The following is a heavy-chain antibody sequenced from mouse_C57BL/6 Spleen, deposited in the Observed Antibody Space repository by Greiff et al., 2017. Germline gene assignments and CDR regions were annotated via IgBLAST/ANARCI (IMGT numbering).Heavy chain of an antibody. CDR1: GYSITSGYY. CDR3: ARGEYGSLDD. CDR2: ISYDGSN. Sequence: ESGPGLVKPSQSLSLTCSVTGYSITSGYYWNWIRQFPGNKLEWMGYISYDGSNNYNPSLKNRFSITRDASKNQFFLKLNSVTTEDTATYYCARGEYGSLDDRGQGTTLTVSS. J-gene: IGHJ2*01. D-gene: IGHD1-1*01. V-gene: IGHV3-6*01.